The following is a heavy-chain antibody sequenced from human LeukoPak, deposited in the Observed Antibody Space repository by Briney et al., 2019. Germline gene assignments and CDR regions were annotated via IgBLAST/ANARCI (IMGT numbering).Heavy chain of an antibody. CDR1: GFTFSTYS. CDR3: ARSYSGYDEIDY. CDR2: ISSSSTYI. D-gene: IGHD5-12*01. V-gene: IGHV3-21*01. Sequence: GGSLRLSCAASGFTFSTYSMNWVRQAPGKGLEWVSSISSSSTYIYYADSVKGRFTISRDNAKNSLYLQMNSLRPEDTAVYYCARSYSGYDEIDYWGQGTLVTVSS. J-gene: IGHJ4*02.